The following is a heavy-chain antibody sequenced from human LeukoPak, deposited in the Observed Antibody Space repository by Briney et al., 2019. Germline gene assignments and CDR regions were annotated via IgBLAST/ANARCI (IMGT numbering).Heavy chain of an antibody. V-gene: IGHV4-30-4*08. J-gene: IGHJ4*02. D-gene: IGHD6-6*01. CDR3: ASAEYSSSSAPGD. CDR2: IYYSGST. Sequence: TLSLTCAVYGGSFSGYYWSWIRQPPGKGLEWIGYIYYSGSTYYNPSLKSRVTISVDTSKNQFSLKLSSVAAADTAVYYCASAEYSSSSAPGDWGQGTLVTVSS. CDR1: GGSFSGYY.